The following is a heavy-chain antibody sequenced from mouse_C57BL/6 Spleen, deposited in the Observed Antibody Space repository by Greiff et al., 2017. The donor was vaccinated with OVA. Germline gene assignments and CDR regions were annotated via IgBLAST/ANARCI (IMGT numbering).Heavy chain of an antibody. J-gene: IGHJ2*01. CDR2: INPSTGGT. CDR3: ATGSSCFDY. Sequence: EVQLQQSGPELVKPGASVKISCKASGYSFTGYYMNWVKQSPEKSLEWIGEINPSTGGTTYNQKFKAKATLTVDKSSSTAYMQLKSLTSEDSAVYYCATGSSCFDYWGQGTTLTVSS. D-gene: IGHD1-1*01. V-gene: IGHV1-42*01. CDR1: GYSFTGYY.